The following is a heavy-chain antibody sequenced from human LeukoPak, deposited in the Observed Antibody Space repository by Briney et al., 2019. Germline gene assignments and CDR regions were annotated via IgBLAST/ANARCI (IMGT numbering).Heavy chain of an antibody. J-gene: IGHJ4*02. D-gene: IGHD6-13*01. Sequence: ASVKVSCKASGYTFTGYYMHWVRQAPGQGLEWMGWINPNSGGTNYAQKFQGWVTMTRDTSISTAYMERSRLRSDDTAVYYCARVAAAGTPSFDYWGQGTLVTVSS. V-gene: IGHV1-2*04. CDR1: GYTFTGYY. CDR3: ARVAAAGTPSFDY. CDR2: INPNSGGT.